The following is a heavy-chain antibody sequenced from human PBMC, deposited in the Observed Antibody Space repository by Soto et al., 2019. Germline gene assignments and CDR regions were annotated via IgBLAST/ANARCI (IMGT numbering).Heavy chain of an antibody. D-gene: IGHD1-1*01. Sequence: LRLSCAASGFTFRDYYMSWIRQPPGKGLEWVSYIHSSGSTIYYADSVKGRFTISRDNAKNSLYLQMNSLRAEDTAVYYCARAVNWNEFDPWGQGTLVTV. CDR1: GFTFRDYY. V-gene: IGHV3-11*01. CDR2: IHSSGSTI. J-gene: IGHJ5*02. CDR3: ARAVNWNEFDP.